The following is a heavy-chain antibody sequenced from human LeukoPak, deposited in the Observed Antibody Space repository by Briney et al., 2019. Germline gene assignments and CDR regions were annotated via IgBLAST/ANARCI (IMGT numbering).Heavy chain of an antibody. Sequence: KPSEILSLTCSVSGASISGNYWSWIRQPPGKGLEFIGYMFHSGSTNYNPSLKSRVITSLDASENQFSLKLFSVTAADTAVYYCARLGQTVTGFYSLDIWGQGTMVTVSS. CDR1: GASISGNY. CDR2: MFHSGST. V-gene: IGHV4-59*12. D-gene: IGHD3-9*01. CDR3: ARLGQTVTGFYSLDI. J-gene: IGHJ3*02.